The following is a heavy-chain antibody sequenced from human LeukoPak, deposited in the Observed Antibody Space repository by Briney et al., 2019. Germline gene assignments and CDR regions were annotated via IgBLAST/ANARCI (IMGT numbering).Heavy chain of an antibody. V-gene: IGHV3-23*01. J-gene: IGHJ4*02. Sequence: PGGSLRLSGAASGFTFSSYAMSWVRQAPGKGLEWVSTISGSGGSTYYANSVKGRFTISRDNSKNTLYLQMNSLRAEDTAVYYCAFCRAGSAACSFDYWGQGTLVTVSS. CDR2: ISGSGGST. CDR3: AFCRAGSAACSFDY. D-gene: IGHD3-10*01. CDR1: GFTFSSYA.